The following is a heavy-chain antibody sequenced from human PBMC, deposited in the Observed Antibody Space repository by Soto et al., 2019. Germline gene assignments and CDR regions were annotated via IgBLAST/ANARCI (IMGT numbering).Heavy chain of an antibody. Sequence: EVQLLESGGGSVQPGGSLRLSCAASGFTFSNYAMTWVRQAPGKGLEWVSTMSGTAGNTYYADSVKGRFTLSRDNSKNTLYLQMNSLRAEDTAVYYCAKKFYFGSGSYVFYFDYWGQGTLVTVSS. CDR3: AKKFYFGSGSYVFYFDY. J-gene: IGHJ4*02. CDR1: GFTFSNYA. D-gene: IGHD3-10*01. CDR2: MSGTAGNT. V-gene: IGHV3-23*01.